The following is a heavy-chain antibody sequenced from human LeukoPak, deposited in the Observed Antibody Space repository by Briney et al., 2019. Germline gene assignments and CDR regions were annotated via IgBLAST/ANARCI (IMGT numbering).Heavy chain of an antibody. J-gene: IGHJ4*02. D-gene: IGHD1-26*01. Sequence: GESLKISCKGSGYSFTSYWIGWVRQVPGKGLKWMGIIYPGDSDARYSPSFQGQVTISADKSISTAYLQWNSLKASDTAMYYCARRRDLYSGSYYPFDYWGQGTLVTVSS. CDR2: IYPGDSDA. CDR3: ARRRDLYSGSYYPFDY. CDR1: GYSFTSYW. V-gene: IGHV5-51*01.